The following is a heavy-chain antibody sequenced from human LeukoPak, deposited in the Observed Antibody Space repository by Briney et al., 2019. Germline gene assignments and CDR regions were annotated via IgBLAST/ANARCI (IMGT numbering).Heavy chain of an antibody. J-gene: IGHJ4*02. CDR2: IYSGGST. D-gene: IGHD6-19*01. Sequence: GGSLRLSCAASGFTVSSNYMSWVRQAPGKGLEWVSVIYSGGSTYYADSVKGRFTISRDNSKNTLYLQMNSLRAEDTAVYYCASEGQWLDFDYWGQGTLVTVSS. V-gene: IGHV3-53*01. CDR3: ASEGQWLDFDY. CDR1: GFTVSSNY.